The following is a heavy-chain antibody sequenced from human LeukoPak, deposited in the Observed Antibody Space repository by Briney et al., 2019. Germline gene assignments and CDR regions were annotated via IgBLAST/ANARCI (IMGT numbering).Heavy chain of an antibody. J-gene: IGHJ6*03. D-gene: IGHD3-3*01. CDR2: ISSSSSTI. CDR1: GFTVSSNY. CDR3: ARSSESLGVVIVYYYYYMDV. Sequence: GGSLRLSCAASGFTVSSNYMSWVRQAPGKGLEWVSYISSSSSTIYYADSVKGRFTISRDNAKNSLYLQMNSLRAEDTAVYYCARSSESLGVVIVYYYYYMDVWGKGTTVTVSS. V-gene: IGHV3-48*01.